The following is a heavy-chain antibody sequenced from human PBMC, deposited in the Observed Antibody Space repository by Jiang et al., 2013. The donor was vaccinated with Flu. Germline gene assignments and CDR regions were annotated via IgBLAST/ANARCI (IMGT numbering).Heavy chain of an antibody. V-gene: IGHV4-39*01. CDR2: IYYSGYT. Sequence: LLKPSETLSLTCAVSGASISSSVYYWGWIRQPPGKGLEWIGTIYYSGYTYYSPSLKSRVTMSVDTSTNQFSLKLRSVTAADTAVYYCARQVGDTMVRGVIRDWFDPWGQGTLVTVSS. CDR3: ARQVGDTMVRGVIRDWFDP. CDR1: GASISSSVYY. D-gene: IGHD3-10*01. J-gene: IGHJ5*02.